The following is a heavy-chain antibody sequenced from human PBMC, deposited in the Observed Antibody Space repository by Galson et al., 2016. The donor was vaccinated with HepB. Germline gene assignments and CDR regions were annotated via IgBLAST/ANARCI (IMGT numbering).Heavy chain of an antibody. V-gene: IGHV3-23*01. CDR2: VSGSGGST. Sequence: SLRLSCAASGFTFSSYAMSWVRQGPGKGLEWVSAVSGSGGSTYYADSVKGRFTISRDNSKNTLYLQMNSLRADDTAVYYCAKAASSYYGFWSGYFAAADYWGQGTLVTVSS. D-gene: IGHD3-3*01. CDR3: AKAASSYYGFWSGYFAAADY. CDR1: GFTFSSYA. J-gene: IGHJ4*02.